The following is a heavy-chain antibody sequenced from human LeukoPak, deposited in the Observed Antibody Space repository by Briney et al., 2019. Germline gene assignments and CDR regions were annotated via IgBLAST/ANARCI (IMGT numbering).Heavy chain of an antibody. CDR2: TSDRGDYT. D-gene: IGHD4-17*01. CDR3: ARTGYGDYGQFDY. CDR1: GFTFTSYS. Sequence: PGGSLRLSCAASGFTFTSYSMSWVRQAPGKGLEWVSGTSDRGDYTYYADSVKGRFTISRDNSKNTLYLQMNSLRAEDTAVYYCARTGYGDYGQFDYWGQGAQVTVSS. V-gene: IGHV3-23*01. J-gene: IGHJ4*02.